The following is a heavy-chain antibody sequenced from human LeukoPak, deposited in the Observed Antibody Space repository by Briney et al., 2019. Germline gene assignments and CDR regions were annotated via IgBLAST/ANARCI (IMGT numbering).Heavy chain of an antibody. CDR3: ARVRDDYFFDY. CDR1: GDSITTSGYY. V-gene: IGHV4-31*03. CDR2: IHYIGNT. Sequence: SETLSLTCTVSGDSITTSGYYWSWIRRHPGAGLEWIAYIHYIGNTYYNPSLESRVTMSIDTSSDQFSLNVASVTAADTAVYFCARVRDDYFFDYWGQGILVTVSS. J-gene: IGHJ4*02. D-gene: IGHD3-3*01.